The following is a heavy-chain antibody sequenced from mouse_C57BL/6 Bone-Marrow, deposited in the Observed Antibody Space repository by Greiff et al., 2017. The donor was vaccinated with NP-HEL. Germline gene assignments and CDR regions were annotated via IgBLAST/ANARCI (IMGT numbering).Heavy chain of an antibody. Sequence: QVQLQQSGAELVRPGASVKLSCKASGYTFTDYYINWVKQRPGQGLEWIARIYPGSGNTYYNEKFKGKATLTAEKSSSTAYMQLSSLTSEDSAVYFCARDYYGSRDGGQGTTLTVSS. J-gene: IGHJ2*01. CDR3: ARDYYGSRD. V-gene: IGHV1-76*01. CDR2: IYPGSGNT. CDR1: GYTFTDYY. D-gene: IGHD1-1*01.